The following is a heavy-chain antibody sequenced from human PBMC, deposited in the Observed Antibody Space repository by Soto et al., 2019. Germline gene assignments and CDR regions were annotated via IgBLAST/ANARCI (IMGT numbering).Heavy chain of an antibody. CDR3: ARPYASSGYRYYYGMDV. V-gene: IGHV1-18*01. CDR1: GYTFTSYG. D-gene: IGHD3-22*01. Sequence: QVQLVQSGAEVKKPGASVKVSCKASGYTFTSYGISWVRQAPGQGLEWMGWISAYNGNTNYAQKLQGRVTMTTDTSTSTAYMELRSLRSDDTAVYYWARPYASSGYRYYYGMDVWGQGTTVTVSS. J-gene: IGHJ6*02. CDR2: ISAYNGNT.